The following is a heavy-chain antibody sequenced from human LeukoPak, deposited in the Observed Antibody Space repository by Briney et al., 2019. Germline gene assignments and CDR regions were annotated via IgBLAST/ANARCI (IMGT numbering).Heavy chain of an antibody. D-gene: IGHD5-12*01. CDR3: ARTSERRGYSQDY. Sequence: TGGSLRLSXAASGFTFSSYWMHWVRQAPGKGLVWVSRINSDGSSTSYADSVKGRFTISRDNAKNTLYLQMNSLRAEDTAVYYCARTSERRGYSQDYWGQGTLVTVSS. CDR1: GFTFSSYW. CDR2: INSDGSST. J-gene: IGHJ4*02. V-gene: IGHV3-74*01.